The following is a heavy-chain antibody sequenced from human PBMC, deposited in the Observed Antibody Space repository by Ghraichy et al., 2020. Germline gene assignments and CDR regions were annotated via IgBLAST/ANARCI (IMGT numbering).Heavy chain of an antibody. Sequence: GESLNISCAASGFTFSTYAMSWVRQAPGKGLEWVSGISGNGDTTYYADSVKDRFTISRDNSKNTLYLQMNSLRADDTAVYYCAKVREGTSGNDYFDYWGQGNLVTGSS. V-gene: IGHV3-23*01. CDR1: GFTFSTYA. CDR3: AKVREGTSGNDYFDY. J-gene: IGHJ4*02. CDR2: ISGNGDTT. D-gene: IGHD2-8*01.